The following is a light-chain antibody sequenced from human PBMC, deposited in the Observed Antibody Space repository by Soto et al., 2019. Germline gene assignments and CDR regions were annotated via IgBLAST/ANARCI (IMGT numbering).Light chain of an antibody. J-gene: IGKJ2*01. Sequence: EIVLTQSPGTLSLSPGERATLSCRASQSVSKSYLAWFQQKRGQAPRLLIYDASSRATGIPDRFSGSGSGTDFPLTISRLEPEDFAVYYCQQYATSPQTFGQGTKLEIK. CDR2: DAS. CDR1: QSVSKSY. CDR3: QQYATSPQT. V-gene: IGKV3-20*01.